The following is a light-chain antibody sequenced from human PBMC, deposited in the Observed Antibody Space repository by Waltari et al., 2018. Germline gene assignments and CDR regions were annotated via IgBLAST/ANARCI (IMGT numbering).Light chain of an antibody. Sequence: SCRASQSVSRSLAWYQQKPGQAPRLLIYGASTRATGIADRFSGGGSGTDFSLTISRLEPEDFAVNYCQHYVSLPATFGQGTKVEIK. CDR2: GAS. CDR1: QSVSRS. J-gene: IGKJ1*01. CDR3: QHYVSLPAT. V-gene: IGKV3-20*01.